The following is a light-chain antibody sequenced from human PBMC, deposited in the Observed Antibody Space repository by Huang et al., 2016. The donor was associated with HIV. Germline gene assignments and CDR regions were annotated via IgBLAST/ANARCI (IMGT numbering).Light chain of an antibody. Sequence: IVMTQSPLSLPVTPGEPASISCRSSQSLLRNNGYNYLDWYLQRPGQSPQLLIYLGSSRASGGPDRFSGSGSGTNFTLKISRVESDDLGTYYCMQGLQTPRVTFGPGTKVDIK. CDR3: MQGLQTPRVT. J-gene: IGKJ3*01. CDR1: QSLLRNNGYNY. V-gene: IGKV2-28*01. CDR2: LGS.